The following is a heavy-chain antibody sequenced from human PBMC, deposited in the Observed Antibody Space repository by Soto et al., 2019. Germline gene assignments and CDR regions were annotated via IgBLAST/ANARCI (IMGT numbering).Heavy chain of an antibody. V-gene: IGHV3-9*01. CDR2: ISWNSGSI. D-gene: IGHD4-17*01. Sequence: GGSLRLSCAASGFTFDDYAMHWVRQAPGKGLEWVSGISWNSGSIGYADSVEGRFTISRDNAKNSLYLQMNSLRAEDTALYYCAKDIDYGVPGDAFDIWGQGTMVTVSS. CDR3: AKDIDYGVPGDAFDI. CDR1: GFTFDDYA. J-gene: IGHJ3*02.